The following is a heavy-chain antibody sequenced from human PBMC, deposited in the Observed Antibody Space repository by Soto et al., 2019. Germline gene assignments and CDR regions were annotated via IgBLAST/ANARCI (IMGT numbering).Heavy chain of an antibody. CDR2: ISYDGSYK. CDR1: GFTFSSYG. V-gene: IGHV3-30*18. CDR3: AKDVYGDSTYYFDY. J-gene: IGHJ4*02. Sequence: LRLSCAASGFTFSSYGMHWVRQAPGKGLDWVALISYDGSYKYCADSVKGRFTISRDNSKNTLYLQMNSLRAEDTAVYYCAKDVYGDSTYYFDYWGQGTLVTVSS. D-gene: IGHD4-17*01.